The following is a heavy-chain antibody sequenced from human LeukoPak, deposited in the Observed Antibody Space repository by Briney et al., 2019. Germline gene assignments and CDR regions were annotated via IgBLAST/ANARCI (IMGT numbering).Heavy chain of an antibody. Sequence: ASVKVSCKASGYTFTSYYMHWVRQATGQGLEWMGIINPSGGSTSYAQKFQGRVTMTRDTSTSTVYMELSSLRSEDTAVYYCARTGWEYCSGGSCYSGVNYFDYWGQGTLVTVSS. D-gene: IGHD2-15*01. CDR3: ARTGWEYCSGGSCYSGVNYFDY. V-gene: IGHV1-46*01. CDR2: INPSGGST. CDR1: GYTFTSYY. J-gene: IGHJ4*02.